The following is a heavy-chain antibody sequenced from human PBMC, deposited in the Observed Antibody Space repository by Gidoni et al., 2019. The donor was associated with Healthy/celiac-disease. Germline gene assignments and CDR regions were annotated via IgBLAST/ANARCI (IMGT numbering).Heavy chain of an antibody. J-gene: IGHJ6*02. D-gene: IGHD2-2*02. CDR1: GYTFTGHY. Sequence: QVQLVQSGAEVKKPGASVKVSCKASGYTFTGHYLHWVRQAPGQGLEWMGWSNPNSGGTSYAQKFQGRVTMTRDTSISTAYMELSRLRSDDTAVYYCARGYCSSTSCYREWYYYYGMDVWGQGTTVTVSS. CDR3: ARGYCSSTSCYREWYYYYGMDV. V-gene: IGHV1-2*02. CDR2: SNPNSGGT.